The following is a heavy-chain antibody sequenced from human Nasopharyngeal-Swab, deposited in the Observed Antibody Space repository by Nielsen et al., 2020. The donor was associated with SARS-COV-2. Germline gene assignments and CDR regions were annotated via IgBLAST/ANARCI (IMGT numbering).Heavy chain of an antibody. D-gene: IGHD6-13*01. J-gene: IGHJ6*02. CDR2: ISWNSGSI. CDR3: ARDRYSSSPCYYYGMDV. Sequence: SLKISCAASGFTFDDYAMHWVRQAPGKGLEWVSGISWNSGSIGYADSVKGRFTISRDNAKNSLYLQMNSLRAEDTAVYYCARDRYSSSPCYYYGMDVWGQGTTVTVSS. CDR1: GFTFDDYA. V-gene: IGHV3-9*01.